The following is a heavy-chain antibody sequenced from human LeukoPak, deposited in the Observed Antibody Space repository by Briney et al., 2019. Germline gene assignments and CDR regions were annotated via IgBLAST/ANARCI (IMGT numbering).Heavy chain of an antibody. V-gene: IGHV4-4*02. CDR1: GGSISSNNW. D-gene: IGHD6-19*01. J-gene: IGHJ4*02. Sequence: SGTLSLTCAVSGGSISSNNWWGWVRQPPGKGLEWIGEIYHSGSPNYNPPLKSRVTISVDKSRNHFSLKLSSVTAADTAVYYCARRRRQWLVRGYFDYWGQGTLVTVSS. CDR2: IYHSGSP. CDR3: ARRRRQWLVRGYFDY.